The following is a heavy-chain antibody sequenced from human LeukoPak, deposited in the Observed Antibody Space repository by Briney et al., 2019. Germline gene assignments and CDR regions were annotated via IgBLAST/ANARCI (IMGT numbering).Heavy chain of an antibody. CDR1: GGSISSYY. Sequence: SETLSLTCTVSGGSISSYYWSWIRQPPGKGLEWITYIYYSGSTNYNPSLKGRVTISVDTSKNQFSLKLSSVTAADTAVYYCARRIGRKGAFDMWGQGTMVTVSS. CDR3: ARRIGRKGAFDM. CDR2: IYYSGST. V-gene: IGHV4-59*08. D-gene: IGHD1-26*01. J-gene: IGHJ3*02.